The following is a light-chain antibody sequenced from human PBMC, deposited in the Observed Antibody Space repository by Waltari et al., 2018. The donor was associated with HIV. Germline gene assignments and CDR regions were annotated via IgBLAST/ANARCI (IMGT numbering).Light chain of an antibody. CDR1: SLTNYS. CDR2: GKN. J-gene: IGLJ1*01. CDR3: DSRDTNNKHHV. Sequence: SSELTQDPAVSVALGQTVRITCQGDSLTNYSANWYQRKPGRAPLLNLYGKNNYRRSGIPARFSGSASGTTASLTSTGAQAEDEADYYCDSRDTNNKHHVFGTGTKLTV. V-gene: IGLV3-19*01.